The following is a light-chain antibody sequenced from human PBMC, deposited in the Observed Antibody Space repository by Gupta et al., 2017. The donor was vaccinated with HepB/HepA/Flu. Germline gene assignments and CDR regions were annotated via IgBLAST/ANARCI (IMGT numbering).Light chain of an antibody. CDR1: SSNIGSAY. CDR3: AAWYGILHGSV. Sequence: QSVLTQPPSASATPGQRVTISCSGSSSNIGSAYVDWFQHLPGTAPKLLICRNDQRPSGVPDRFSGSKSDTSASLAISGLRSEDEADYYCAAWYGILHGSVFGMGTKFTVL. V-gene: IGLV1-47*01. CDR2: RND. J-gene: IGLJ1*01.